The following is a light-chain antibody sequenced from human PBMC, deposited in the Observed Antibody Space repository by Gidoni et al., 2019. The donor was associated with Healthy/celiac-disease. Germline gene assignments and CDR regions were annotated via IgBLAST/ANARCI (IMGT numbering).Light chain of an antibody. CDR1: QSISSW. CDR2: DAS. Sequence: DNQMTPSPSTLSASVGDRVTITCRASQSISSWLAWYQQKPGKAPKLLIYDASSLESGVPSRFSGSGSGTEFTLTISSLQPDDFATYYCQQYNSYPWTFGQGTKVEIK. J-gene: IGKJ1*01. V-gene: IGKV1-5*01. CDR3: QQYNSYPWT.